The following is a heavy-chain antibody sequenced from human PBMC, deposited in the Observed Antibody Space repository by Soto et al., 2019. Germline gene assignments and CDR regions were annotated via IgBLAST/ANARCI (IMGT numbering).Heavy chain of an antibody. CDR1: GGSISSSNW. CDR2: IYYSGTT. J-gene: IGHJ4*02. Sequence: SETLSLTCAVSGGSISSSNWWSWIRQPPGKGLEWIGSIYYSGTTYYNSSLKSRVTISVDRSKNQISLKLSSVTAADTAVYYCARHFSVDYFDYWGQGALVTVSS. CDR3: ARHFSVDYFDY. V-gene: IGHV4-39*01.